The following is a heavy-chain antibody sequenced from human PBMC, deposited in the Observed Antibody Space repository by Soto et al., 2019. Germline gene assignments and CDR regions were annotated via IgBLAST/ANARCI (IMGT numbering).Heavy chain of an antibody. J-gene: IGHJ5*01. V-gene: IGHV3-30*03. CDR3: ARWVGGSMYDNSGKYDS. D-gene: IGHD3-22*01. Sequence: QVQLVESGGGVVQPGRSLRLTCAASGFTFSSNGMHWVCQAPGKGLEWVALVAYDGSKTYYGDSVRGRFTISRDNSENTLYRQMNSLRAEDTAVYYCARWVGGSMYDNSGKYDSWGQGTLVTVSS. CDR1: GFTFSSNG. CDR2: VAYDGSKT.